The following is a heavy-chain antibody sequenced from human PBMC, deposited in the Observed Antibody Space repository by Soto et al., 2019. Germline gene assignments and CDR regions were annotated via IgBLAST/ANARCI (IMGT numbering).Heavy chain of an antibody. CDR3: ARDLVRWLQLPYDAFDI. J-gene: IGHJ3*02. D-gene: IGHD5-12*01. CDR1: GFTFSSFA. V-gene: IGHV3-30*04. Sequence: GGSLRLSCSASGFTFSSFAMQWVRQAPGKGLEWVAVISFDGSNQFYADPVKGRFTISRDNSRDTLYLQLNSLRAEDTAVYYCARDLVRWLQLPYDAFDIWGQGTMVTVSS. CDR2: ISFDGSNQ.